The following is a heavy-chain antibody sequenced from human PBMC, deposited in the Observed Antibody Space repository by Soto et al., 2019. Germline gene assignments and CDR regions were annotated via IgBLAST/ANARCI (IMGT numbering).Heavy chain of an antibody. J-gene: IGHJ4*02. Sequence: ASVKVSCKASGYTFTGFPIHWVRQAPGQRLEWMGWINAGSGKAESAQKFQGRVTINRDTSVSTVYMELNSLRPEDTAVYYCARVEIVGFDYWGQGTLVTVSS. D-gene: IGHD2-2*03. CDR1: GYTFTGFP. CDR2: INAGSGKA. V-gene: IGHV1-3*01. CDR3: ARVEIVGFDY.